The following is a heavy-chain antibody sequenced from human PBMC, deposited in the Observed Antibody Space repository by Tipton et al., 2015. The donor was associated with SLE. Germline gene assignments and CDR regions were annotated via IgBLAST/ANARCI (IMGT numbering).Heavy chain of an antibody. D-gene: IGHD7-27*01. Sequence: TLSLTCTVSRGSINTINYHWAWIRQPPGKGLEWIGNIYYSGNTYYSPSLKSRVTISIDTSKNQFSLRLSSVTAADTALYYCARCMGTGDLPLDYWGQGTLVTVSS. CDR1: RGSINTINYH. V-gene: IGHV4-39*07. CDR2: IYYSGNT. J-gene: IGHJ4*02. CDR3: ARCMGTGDLPLDY.